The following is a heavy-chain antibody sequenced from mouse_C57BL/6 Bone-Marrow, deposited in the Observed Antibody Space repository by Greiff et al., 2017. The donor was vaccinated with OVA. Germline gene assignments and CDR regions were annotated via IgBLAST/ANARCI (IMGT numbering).Heavy chain of an antibody. CDR3: ARRLPYPYYFDY. V-gene: IGHV14-3*01. J-gene: IGHJ2*01. CDR1: GFNIKNPY. Sequence: VQLQQSVAELVRPGASVKLSCTASGFNIKNPYMHWVKQRPEQGLEWIGRIDPANGNTKYAPKFQGKATITADTSSNTAYLQLSSLTSEDTAIYYCARRLPYPYYFDYWGQGTTLTVSS. D-gene: IGHD6-5*01. CDR2: IDPANGNT.